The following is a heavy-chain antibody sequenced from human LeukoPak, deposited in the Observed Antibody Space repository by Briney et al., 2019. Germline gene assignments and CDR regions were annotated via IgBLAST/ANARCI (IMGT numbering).Heavy chain of an antibody. CDR2: IAGSSGYI. J-gene: IGHJ4*01. CDR3: ARDRGAYCGGDCYLGFDY. CDR1: GFTFSSYT. V-gene: IGHV3-21*01. D-gene: IGHD2-21*02. Sequence: SGGSLRLSCAASGFTFSSYTMNWVRQAPGKGLEWVSSIAGSSGYISYADSVKSRFTISRDNAKKSLYLQMTSLTAEDTAVYYCARDRGAYCGGDCYLGFDYWGRGTLVTVSS.